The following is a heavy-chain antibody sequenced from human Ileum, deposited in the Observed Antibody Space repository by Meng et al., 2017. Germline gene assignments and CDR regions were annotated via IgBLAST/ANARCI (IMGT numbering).Heavy chain of an antibody. CDR3: AREGHFWSGYFDY. V-gene: IGHV7-4-1*02. CDR2: IHIKTGNP. J-gene: IGHJ4*02. CDR1: GYTFPSYA. D-gene: IGHD3-3*02. Sequence: RPVDSGAAFEKPGSSVKVSCKASGYTFPSYAMNWVRQAPGQGLEWLGWIHIKTGNPTYAQGLTGRFVFPLDTSVSTAYLQISSLKAEDTAVYYCAREGHFWSGYFDYWGQGTLVTVSS.